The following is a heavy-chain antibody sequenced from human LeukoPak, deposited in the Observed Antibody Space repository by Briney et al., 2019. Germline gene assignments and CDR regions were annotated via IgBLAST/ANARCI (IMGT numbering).Heavy chain of an antibody. D-gene: IGHD6-13*01. J-gene: IGHJ5*02. CDR3: ARDRSPGIAAAGDNWFDP. CDR2: INPNSGGT. Sequence: GASVKVSCKASGYTFTGYYMHWVRQAPGQGLEWMGWINPNSGGTNYAQKFQGRVTMTRDTSISTAYMELSRLRSDDTAVYYCARDRSPGIAAAGDNWFDPWGQGTLVTVSS. V-gene: IGHV1-2*02. CDR1: GYTFTGYY.